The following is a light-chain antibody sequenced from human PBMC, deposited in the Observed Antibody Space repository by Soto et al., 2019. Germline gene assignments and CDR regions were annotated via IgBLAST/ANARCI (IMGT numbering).Light chain of an antibody. V-gene: IGKV3-20*01. Sequence: EIVLTQSPGTLSLSPGERATLSCRASQSVSSRSLAWYQQKPGQAPRLLIYGASSRATGIPDRFSGSGSGTDFTLTISRLEPEDFAVYYCQQYNKWPLTFGQGNKVDIK. CDR1: QSVSSRS. CDR2: GAS. CDR3: QQYNKWPLT. J-gene: IGKJ1*01.